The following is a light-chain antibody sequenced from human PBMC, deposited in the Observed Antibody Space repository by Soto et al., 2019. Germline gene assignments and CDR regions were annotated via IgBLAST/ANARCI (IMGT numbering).Light chain of an antibody. CDR2: GAS. CDR3: QQYGSSPT. Sequence: EIVLTQSPGTLSLSPGERATLSCRASQSVSSSYLAWYQQKPGQAPRLLIYGASSRATGIPDRFSGSGSGTDFTLTISRLEPEDVAVYYCQQYGSSPTFG. CDR1: QSVSSSY. V-gene: IGKV3-20*01. J-gene: IGKJ5*01.